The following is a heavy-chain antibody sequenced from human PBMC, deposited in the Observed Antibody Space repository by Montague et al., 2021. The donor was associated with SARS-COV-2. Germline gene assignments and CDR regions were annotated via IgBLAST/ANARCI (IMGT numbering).Heavy chain of an antibody. CDR1: GGSISSYY. D-gene: IGHD1-1*01. Sequence: SEILSLTCEVSGGSISSYYWSWIRQSPGKGLEWIGYVHYTGSTKYNPSLKTRVTLSLDTPKNHFSLKLSSVTAADTAVYYCARAQNTCFIANCVNYFEVWGLGALVTVSS. J-gene: IGHJ4*02. CDR3: ARAQNTCFIANCVNYFEV. V-gene: IGHV4-59*01. CDR2: VHYTGST.